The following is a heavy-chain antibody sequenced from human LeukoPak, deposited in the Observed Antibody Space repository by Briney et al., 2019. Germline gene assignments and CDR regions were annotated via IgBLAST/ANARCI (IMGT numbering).Heavy chain of an antibody. D-gene: IGHD1-26*01. CDR1: GYTFTGYY. J-gene: IGHJ3*02. CDR2: INPNSGGT. CDR3: ARDRSGSYYFGSDAFDI. V-gene: IGHV1-2*02. Sequence: GASVKVSCKASGYTFTGYYMHWVRQAPGQGLEWMGWINPNSGGTNYAQKFQGRVTMTRDTSISTAYMELSRLRSDDTAVYYCARDRSGSYYFGSDAFDIGGQGTMVTVSS.